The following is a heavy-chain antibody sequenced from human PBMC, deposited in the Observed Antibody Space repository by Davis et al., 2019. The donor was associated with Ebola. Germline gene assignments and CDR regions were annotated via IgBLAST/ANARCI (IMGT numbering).Heavy chain of an antibody. J-gene: IGHJ5*02. CDR2: INPSGGST. D-gene: IGHD3-10*01. CDR3: ARVSSWVGGGDSSVP. V-gene: IGHV1-46*01. CDR1: GYTFTSYY. Sequence: ASVKVSCKASGYTFTSYYMHWVRQAPGQGLEWMGIINPSGGSTSYAQKFQGRVTMTRDTSTSTVYMELSSLRSEDTAVYYCARVSSWVGGGDSSVPWGQGTLVTVSS.